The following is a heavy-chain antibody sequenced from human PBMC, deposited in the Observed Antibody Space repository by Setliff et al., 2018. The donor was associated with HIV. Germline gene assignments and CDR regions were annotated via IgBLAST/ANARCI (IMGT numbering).Heavy chain of an antibody. Sequence: ASVKVSCKASGYTFSYAMHWVRQAPGQRLEWMGWINAGNGNTKYSQKFQGGVTITRDTSASTAYMELSSLRSEDTAVYYCASIDCGGDCYSYYYYGMDVWGQGTTVTVSS. D-gene: IGHD2-21*02. CDR3: ASIDCGGDCYSYYYYGMDV. CDR1: GYTFSYA. J-gene: IGHJ6*02. V-gene: IGHV1-3*01. CDR2: INAGNGNT.